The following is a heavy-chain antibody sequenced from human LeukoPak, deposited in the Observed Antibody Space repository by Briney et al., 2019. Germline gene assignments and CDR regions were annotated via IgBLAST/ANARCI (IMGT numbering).Heavy chain of an antibody. V-gene: IGHV3-9*01. J-gene: IGHJ4*02. CDR1: GFTFEDHA. Sequence: AGGSLRLSCVASGFTFEDHAMHWVRQAPGKGLDWVLGISWNGDIIGYADSVKGRFTVSRDNAKNAVYLQMNNLRTEDTALYYCAKASEERYSGYDDYLHYWGQGTLVTVSS. D-gene: IGHD5-12*01. CDR2: ISWNGDII. CDR3: AKASEERYSGYDDYLHY.